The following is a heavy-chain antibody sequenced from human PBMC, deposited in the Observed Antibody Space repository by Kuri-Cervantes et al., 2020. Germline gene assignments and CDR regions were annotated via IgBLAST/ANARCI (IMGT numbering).Heavy chain of an antibody. Sequence: GESLKISCAASGFIFSNYWMSWVRQAPGKGLEWVTNINQDGSDKYYVDSVKGRFTISRDNAKNSLYLQMNSLRAEDTAVYYCARLPYSGDDYFDYWGQGTLVTVSS. V-gene: IGHV3-7*01. J-gene: IGHJ4*02. CDR3: ARLPYSGDDYFDY. CDR2: INQDGSDK. D-gene: IGHD5-12*01. CDR1: GFIFSNYW.